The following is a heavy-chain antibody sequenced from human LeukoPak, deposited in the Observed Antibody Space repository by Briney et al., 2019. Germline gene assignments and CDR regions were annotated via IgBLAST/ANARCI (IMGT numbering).Heavy chain of an antibody. CDR1: GYTFTGYY. CDR3: ARVAVVTATPFDY. V-gene: IGHV1-2*06. CDR2: INPNSGGT. J-gene: IGHJ4*02. Sequence: ASVKVSCKASGYTFTGYYMHWVRQAPGQGLEWMGRINPNSGGTNYAQKFQGRVTMTRDTSISTAYMELSRLRSDGTAVYYCARVAVVTATPFDYWGQGTLVTVSS. D-gene: IGHD2-21*02.